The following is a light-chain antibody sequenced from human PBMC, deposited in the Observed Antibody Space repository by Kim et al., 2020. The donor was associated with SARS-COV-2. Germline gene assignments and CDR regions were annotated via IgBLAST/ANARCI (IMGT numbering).Light chain of an antibody. J-gene: IGKJ1*01. CDR2: KAS. CDR3: QQYNSYSWT. CDR1: QSINNR. V-gene: IGKV1-5*03. Sequence: DIQMTQSPSTLSASVGDRVTITCRASQSINNRLAWYQQKPGKAPKLLIYKASSLESGVPSRFSGSGSATEFTLTISSLQPDDFATYYCQQYNSYSWTFGQGTKVDIK.